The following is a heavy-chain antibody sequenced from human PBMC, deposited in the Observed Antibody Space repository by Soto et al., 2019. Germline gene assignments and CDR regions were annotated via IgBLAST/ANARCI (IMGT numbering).Heavy chain of an antibody. J-gene: IGHJ4*02. CDR2: IYYSGST. D-gene: IGHD3-22*01. CDR3: ARGDYDSSGYFPY. V-gene: IGHV4-59*01. CDR1: GGSISSYY. Sequence: SETLSLTCTVSGGSISSYYWSWIRQPPGKGLEWIGYIYYSGSTNYNPSPKSRVTISVDTSKNQFSLKLSSVTAADTAVYCCARGDYDSSGYFPYWGQGTMVTVS.